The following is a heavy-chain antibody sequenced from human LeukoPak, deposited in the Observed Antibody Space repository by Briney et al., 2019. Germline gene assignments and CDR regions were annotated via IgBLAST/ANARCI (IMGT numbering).Heavy chain of an antibody. CDR1: GFTFSSYA. Sequence: GGSLRLSCAASGFTFSSYAMSWVRQAPGKGLEWVSAISGSGGSTYYADSVKGRFTISRDNSKNTLYLQMNSLRAEDTAVYYCAKAGRWLQLQYYYMDVWGKGTTVTVSS. J-gene: IGHJ6*03. V-gene: IGHV3-23*01. CDR2: ISGSGGST. D-gene: IGHD5-24*01. CDR3: AKAGRWLQLQYYYMDV.